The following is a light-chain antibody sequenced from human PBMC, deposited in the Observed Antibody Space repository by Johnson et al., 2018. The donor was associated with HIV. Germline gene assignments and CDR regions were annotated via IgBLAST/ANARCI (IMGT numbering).Light chain of an antibody. Sequence: QPVLTQPPSVSAAPGQKVTISCSGSSSNIGNNYVSSYQQLPGTAPKLLISDNNKRPSGIPDRFSGSKSGTSATLVIPGLQNWDEADYYCGTWDTSLSAPYVFGTGTKVTVL. CDR2: DNN. CDR3: GTWDTSLSAPYV. V-gene: IGLV1-51*01. CDR1: SSNIGNNY. J-gene: IGLJ1*01.